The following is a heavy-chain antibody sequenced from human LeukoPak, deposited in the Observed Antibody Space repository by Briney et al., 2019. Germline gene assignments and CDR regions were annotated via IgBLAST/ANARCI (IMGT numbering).Heavy chain of an antibody. CDR3: AKAFNYDFWSGPYNN. V-gene: IGHV3-9*01. CDR2: ISWSSGSI. J-gene: IGHJ4*02. CDR1: GFTFDDYA. Sequence: PGGSLRLSCAASGFTFDDYAMHWVRQAPGKGLEWVSGISWSSGSIGYADSVKGRFTISRDNAKNSLYLQMNSLRAEDTALYYCAKAFNYDFWSGPYNNWGQGTLVTVSS. D-gene: IGHD3-3*01.